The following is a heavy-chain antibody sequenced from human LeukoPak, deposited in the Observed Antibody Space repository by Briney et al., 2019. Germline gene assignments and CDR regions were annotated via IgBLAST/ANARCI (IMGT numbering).Heavy chain of an antibody. Sequence: GGSLRLSCAASGFTFSSYAMHWVRQAPGKGLEWVAVISYDGSNKYYADSVKGRFTISRDNSKNTLYLQMNSLRAEDTAVYYCAKDLGHGRDDYCTNGVYYPDYWGQGTLVTVSS. CDR1: GFTFSSYA. CDR3: AKDLGHGRDDYCTNGVYYPDY. CDR2: ISYDGSNK. V-gene: IGHV3-30-3*01. J-gene: IGHJ4*02. D-gene: IGHD2-8*01.